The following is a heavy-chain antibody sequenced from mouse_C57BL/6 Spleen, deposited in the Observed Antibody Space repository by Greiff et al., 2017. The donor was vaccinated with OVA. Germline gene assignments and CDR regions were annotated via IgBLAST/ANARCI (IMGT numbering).Heavy chain of an antibody. J-gene: IGHJ4*01. Sequence: EVKLMESGGGLVQPKGSLKLSCAASGFSFNTYAMNWVRQAPGKGLEWVARIRSKSNNYATYYADSVKDRFTISRDDSESMLYLQMNNLKTEDTAMYYCVRHGNYGSSSYAMDYWGQGTSVTVSS. CDR1: GFSFNTYA. CDR2: IRSKSNNYAT. D-gene: IGHD1-1*01. V-gene: IGHV10-1*01. CDR3: VRHGNYGSSSYAMDY.